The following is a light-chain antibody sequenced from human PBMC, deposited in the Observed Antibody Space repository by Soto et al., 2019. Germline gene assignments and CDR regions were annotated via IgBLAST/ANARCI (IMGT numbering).Light chain of an antibody. CDR3: QQSYITPPT. V-gene: IGKV1-39*01. Sequence: DTPMTQSPSSLSASVGDRVTVTCRASQSIGSYLNWYQQQPGKAPKLLIYAASYLKSGVPSRFSGSGSGTDFTLTISSLQAEDFATYYCQQSYITPPTFGQGTKVEI. CDR2: AAS. CDR1: QSIGSY. J-gene: IGKJ1*01.